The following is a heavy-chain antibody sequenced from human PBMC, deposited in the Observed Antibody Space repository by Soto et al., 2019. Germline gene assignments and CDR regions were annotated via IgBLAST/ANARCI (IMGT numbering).Heavy chain of an antibody. Sequence: SKTLSLTCTVSGGSVSSGSYYWSWIRQPPGKGLEWIGYIYYSGSTNYNPSLKSRVTISVDTSKNQFSLKLSSVTAADTAVYYCARDAGAAAATNWFDPRGQGTLVTVSS. CDR3: ARDAGAAAATNWFDP. J-gene: IGHJ5*02. CDR2: IYYSGST. CDR1: GGSVSSGSYY. V-gene: IGHV4-61*01. D-gene: IGHD6-13*01.